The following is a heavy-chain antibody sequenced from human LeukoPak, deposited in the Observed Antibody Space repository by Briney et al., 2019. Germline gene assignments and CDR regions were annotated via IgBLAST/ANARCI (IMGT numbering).Heavy chain of an antibody. D-gene: IGHD6-19*01. CDR2: ISGSGGST. CDR3: ARCIAVAGTTFDY. CDR1: GFTLSSYA. V-gene: IGHV3-23*01. J-gene: IGHJ4*02. Sequence: GGSLRLSCAASGFTLSSYAMSWVRQAPGKGLEWVSAISGSGGSTSYADSVKGRFTISRDNSKNTLYLQMNSLRAEDTAVYYCARCIAVAGTTFDYWGQGTLVTVSS.